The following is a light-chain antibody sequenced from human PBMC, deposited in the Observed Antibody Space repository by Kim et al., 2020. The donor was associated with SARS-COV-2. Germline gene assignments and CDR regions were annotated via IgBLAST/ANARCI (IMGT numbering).Light chain of an antibody. J-gene: IGLJ1*01. CDR2: QDS. CDR1: KLGDKY. V-gene: IGLV3-1*01. Sequence: SYELTQPPSVSVSPGQTASITCSGDKLGDKYACWYQQKPGQSPVLVIYQDSKRPSGIPERFSGSNSGNTATLTISGTQAMDEADYHCQAWDSNSYV. CDR3: QAWDSNSYV.